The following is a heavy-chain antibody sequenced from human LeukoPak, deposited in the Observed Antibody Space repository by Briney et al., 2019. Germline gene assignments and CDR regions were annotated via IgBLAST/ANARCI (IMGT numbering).Heavy chain of an antibody. V-gene: IGHV4-34*01. CDR3: ARGPGSGTYFDY. D-gene: IGHD3-10*01. Sequence: SETLSLTCAVYGGSFSGYYWSWIRQPPGKGLEWIGEINHSGSTNYNPSIKSRVTISVDTSKNQFSLKLSSVTAADTAVYYCARGPGSGTYFDYWGQGTLVTVSS. CDR1: GGSFSGYY. CDR2: INHSGST. J-gene: IGHJ4*02.